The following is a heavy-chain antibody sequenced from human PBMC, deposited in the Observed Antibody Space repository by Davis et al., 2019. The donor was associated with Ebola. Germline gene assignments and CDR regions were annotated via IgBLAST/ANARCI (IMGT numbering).Heavy chain of an antibody. Sequence: PGGSLRLSCAASGFTFDDYAMPWGPQAPGKGLEWVSGISWTSGSIGYADSVKGRFTISRDNAKNSLNLQMNNLRTEDTALYYCEKGSYSYSYEADFDYWGQGNLVTVSS. V-gene: IGHV3-9*01. CDR2: ISWTSGSI. D-gene: IGHD5-18*01. CDR1: GFTFDDYA. CDR3: EKGSYSYSYEADFDY. J-gene: IGHJ4*02.